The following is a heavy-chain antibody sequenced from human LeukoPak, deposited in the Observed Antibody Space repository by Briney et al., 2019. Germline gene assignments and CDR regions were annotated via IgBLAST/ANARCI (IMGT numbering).Heavy chain of an antibody. CDR2: IIPILGIA. CDR3: ASIAVAGKPLFGY. CDR1: GGTFSSYT. V-gene: IGHV1-69*02. D-gene: IGHD6-19*01. J-gene: IGHJ4*02. Sequence: SVKVSCKASGGTFSSYTISLVRQAPGQGLEWMGRIIPILGIANYAQKFQGRVTITADKSTSTAYMELSSLRSEDTAVYYCASIAVAGKPLFGYWGQGTLVTVSS.